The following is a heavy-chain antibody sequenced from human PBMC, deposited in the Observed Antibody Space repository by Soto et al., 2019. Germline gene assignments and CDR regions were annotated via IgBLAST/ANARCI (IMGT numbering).Heavy chain of an antibody. D-gene: IGHD2-21*02. V-gene: IGHV3-64*01. CDR1: GFTFRSYT. J-gene: IGHJ4*02. CDR3: ASARPLTDFDC. CDR2: ISSTGGST. Sequence: EVQLVESGGGLVQPGGSLRLSCAASGFTFRSYTMHWVRQVPGKGLECVSTISSTGGSTYYANSVKGRFTISTDISKYSLYLHAGIQSGADTAVYDCASARPLTDFDCWSQGPLVTVSS.